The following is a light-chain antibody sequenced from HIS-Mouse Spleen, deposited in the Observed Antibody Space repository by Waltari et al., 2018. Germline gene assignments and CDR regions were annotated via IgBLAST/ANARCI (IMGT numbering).Light chain of an antibody. CDR3: YSTDSSGNHRV. CDR2: EDR. V-gene: IGLV3-10*01. J-gene: IGLJ2*01. CDR1: ALPKKY. Sequence: SYELTQPPSVSVSPGQTARITCSGDALPKKYAYWYQQKSGQAPVLGIYEDRKRPTGIPESLSGSSSVTMATLTISGAQVEDEADYYCYSTDSSGNHRVFGGGTKLTVL.